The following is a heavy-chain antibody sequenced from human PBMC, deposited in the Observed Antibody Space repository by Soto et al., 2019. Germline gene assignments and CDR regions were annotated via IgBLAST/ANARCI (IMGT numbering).Heavy chain of an antibody. Sequence: PSETLSLTCTVSGGSISSYYCSWIRQPPGKGLEWIGYIFYSGNTNYNPSLKSRFIISVDTSKNQSSLKPSSVTAADTAVYWCARDGNIAAAVMGFDYWGQGTLVTVSS. D-gene: IGHD6-13*01. CDR3: ARDGNIAAAVMGFDY. J-gene: IGHJ4*02. CDR1: GGSISSYY. CDR2: IFYSGNT. V-gene: IGHV4-59*01.